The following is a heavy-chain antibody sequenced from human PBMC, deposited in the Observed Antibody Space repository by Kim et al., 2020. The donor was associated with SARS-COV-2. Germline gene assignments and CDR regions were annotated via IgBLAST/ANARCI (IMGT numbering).Heavy chain of an antibody. CDR2: IKQDGSEK. CDR1: GFTFSSYW. J-gene: IGHJ2*01. CDR3: AREVIRRPQRSWYFDL. V-gene: IGHV3-7*01. D-gene: IGHD2-21*01. Sequence: GGSLRLSCAASGFTFSSYWMSWVRQAPGKGLEWVANIKQDGSEKYYVDSVKGRFTISRDNAKNSLYLQMNSLRAEDTAVYYCAREVIRRPQRSWYFDLWGRGTLVTVSS.